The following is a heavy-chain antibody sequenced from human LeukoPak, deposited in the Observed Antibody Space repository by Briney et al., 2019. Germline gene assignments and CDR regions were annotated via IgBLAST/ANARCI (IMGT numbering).Heavy chain of an antibody. CDR1: GFTLSSYA. CDR3: AKALTMIVVVNFDW. D-gene: IGHD3-22*01. Sequence: GGSLRLSCAASGFTLSSYAMSWVRQAPGKGLEWVSTISGSVDSTYYADSVKGRFTISRDNSKNTLYLQMNSLRAEDTAVYYCAKALTMIVVVNFDWWGQGTLVTVSS. CDR2: ISGSVDST. J-gene: IGHJ4*02. V-gene: IGHV3-23*01.